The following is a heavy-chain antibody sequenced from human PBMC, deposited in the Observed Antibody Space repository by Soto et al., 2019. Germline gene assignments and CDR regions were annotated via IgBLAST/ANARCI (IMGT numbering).Heavy chain of an antibody. D-gene: IGHD6-13*01. CDR3: AKDRERDAWYEDY. Sequence: VSLRLSCVTSGFTFSRYAMSWVRQAPGKGLEWVSVISGSDGSTYYGDSVKGRFTISRDNSKNTLYLQMNSLRAEDTAVYYCAKDRERDAWYEDYWGQGTLVTVSS. V-gene: IGHV3-23*02. CDR2: ISGSDGST. J-gene: IGHJ4*02. CDR1: GFTFSRYA.